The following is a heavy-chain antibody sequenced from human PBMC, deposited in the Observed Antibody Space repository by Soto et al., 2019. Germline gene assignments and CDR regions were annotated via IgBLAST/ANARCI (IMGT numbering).Heavy chain of an antibody. CDR1: GASVSSYY. Sequence: PSETLSLTCKVSGASVSSYYWGWIRQPPGKGLEWIGHIYHSGTANYNPSLLSRVTISVDTSKDHFELQLTSVEAEDTAVYYCARSRGLPPIRPVYYDFWGQGAQVTVS. D-gene: IGHD3-22*01. CDR2: IYHSGTA. J-gene: IGHJ1*01. V-gene: IGHV4-59*02. CDR3: ARSRGLPPIRPVYYDF.